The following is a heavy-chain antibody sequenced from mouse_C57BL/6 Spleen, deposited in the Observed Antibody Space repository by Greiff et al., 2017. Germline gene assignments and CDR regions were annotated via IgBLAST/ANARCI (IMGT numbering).Heavy chain of an antibody. CDR3: ARHLRRGYYAMDY. CDR1: GFSLTSYG. Sequence: VQLQQSGPGLVAPSQSLSITCTVSGFSLTSYGVHWVRQPPGKGLEWLVVIWSDGSTTYNSALKSRLSISKDNSKSQVFLKMNSLQTDDTAMYYCARHLRRGYYAMDYWGQGTSVTVSS. D-gene: IGHD1-1*01. CDR2: IWSDGST. V-gene: IGHV2-6-1*01. J-gene: IGHJ4*01.